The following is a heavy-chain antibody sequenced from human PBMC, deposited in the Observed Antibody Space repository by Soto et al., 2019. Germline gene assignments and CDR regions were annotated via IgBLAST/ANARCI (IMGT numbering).Heavy chain of an antibody. V-gene: IGHV1-18*01. CDR3: ARGELLWFGDQYPPLYY. Sequence: ASVKVSCKASGYTFTSYGISWVRQAPGQGLEWMGWISAYNGNTNYAQKLQGRVTMTTDTSTSTAYMELRSLRSDDTAVYYCARGELLWFGDQYPPLYYWGQGTLVTVSS. CDR1: GYTFTSYG. J-gene: IGHJ4*02. D-gene: IGHD3-10*01. CDR2: ISAYNGNT.